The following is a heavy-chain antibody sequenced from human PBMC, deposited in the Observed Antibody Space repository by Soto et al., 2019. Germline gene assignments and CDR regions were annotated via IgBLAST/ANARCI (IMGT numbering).Heavy chain of an antibody. J-gene: IGHJ4*02. D-gene: IGHD2-15*01. V-gene: IGHV3-30*03. CDR2: ISYDGSNK. CDR1: EFPFSNYG. Sequence: QVQLVESGGGVVQPGRSLRLSCAASEFPFSNYGMHWVRQAPGKGLEWVAHISYDGSNKHYADSVKGRVTISRDNAKNMLVLHMSSLRTEDTAVYYCAGGQYYFDYCGQGTRVSVSS. CDR3: AGGQYYFDY.